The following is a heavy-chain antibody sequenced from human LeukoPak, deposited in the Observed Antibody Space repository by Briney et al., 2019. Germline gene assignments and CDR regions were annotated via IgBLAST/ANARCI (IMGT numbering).Heavy chain of an antibody. Sequence: PSETLSLTCTVSGGSISSYYWSWIRQPPGKGLEWIGYIYYSGSTNYNPSLKSRATISVDTSKNQFSLKLSSVTAADTAVYYCARSRVAGPSDAFDIWGQGTMVTVSS. D-gene: IGHD6-19*01. CDR1: GGSISSYY. CDR3: ARSRVAGPSDAFDI. CDR2: IYYSGST. V-gene: IGHV4-59*01. J-gene: IGHJ3*02.